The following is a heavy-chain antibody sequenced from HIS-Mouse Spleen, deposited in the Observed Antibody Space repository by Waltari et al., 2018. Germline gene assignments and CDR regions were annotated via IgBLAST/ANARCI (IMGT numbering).Heavy chain of an antibody. CDR1: GFTVRRND. J-gene: IGHJ4*02. CDR3: ARHYYYGSGSYYFDY. CDR2: IYSVGSK. Sequence: EVQLVETGGGLIEPGGSRRRSWAASGFTVRRNDMRWVHQVPGTGLEWCSVIYSVGSKYYADSVKGRFTISRDNSKNTLYLQMNSLRADDTAVYYFARHYYYGSGSYYFDYWGQGTLVTVSS. V-gene: IGHV3-53*02. D-gene: IGHD3-10*01.